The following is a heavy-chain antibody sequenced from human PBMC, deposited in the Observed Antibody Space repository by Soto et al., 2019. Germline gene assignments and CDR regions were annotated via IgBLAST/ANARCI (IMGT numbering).Heavy chain of an antibody. J-gene: IGHJ4*02. V-gene: IGHV3-30-3*01. CDR3: ARSRSGAVPASFGY. CDR1: GFMFSRYA. CDR2: ISKDGSVK. Sequence: QVQLVESGGRVVQPGRSLRLSCAASGFMFSRYAIHWVRQAPGKGLEWVAVISKDGSVKYYADSVRGRFTISRDKSKNTVYLEMNSMRDAATAVFYCARSRSGAVPASFGYWGQGTLVTVSS. D-gene: IGHD3-3*01.